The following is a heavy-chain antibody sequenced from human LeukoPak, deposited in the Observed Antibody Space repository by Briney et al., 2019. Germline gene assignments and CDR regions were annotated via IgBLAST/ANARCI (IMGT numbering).Heavy chain of an antibody. CDR3: ARAQSYYDFWSGSYYFDY. CDR2: INPSGGST. J-gene: IGHJ4*02. D-gene: IGHD3-3*01. V-gene: IGHV1-46*01. CDR1: GYTFTSYY. Sequence: GSVKVSCKASGYTFTSYYMHWVRQAPGQGLEWMGIINPSGGSTSYAQKFQGRVTMTRDTSTSTVYMELSSLRSEDTAVYYCARAQSYYDFWSGSYYFDYWGQGTLVTVSS.